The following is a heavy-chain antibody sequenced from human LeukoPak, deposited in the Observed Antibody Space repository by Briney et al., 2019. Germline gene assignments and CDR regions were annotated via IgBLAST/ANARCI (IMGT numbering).Heavy chain of an antibody. CDR3: AKDRSSIAVAGTYDY. J-gene: IGHJ4*02. Sequence: GSLRLSCAASGFTFSSYAMSWVRQAPGKGLEWVSAISGSGGSTYYADSVKGRFTISRDNSKSTLYLQMNSLRAEDTAVYYCAKDRSSIAVAGTYDYWGQGTLVTVSS. D-gene: IGHD6-19*01. CDR2: ISGSGGST. CDR1: GFTFSSYA. V-gene: IGHV3-23*01.